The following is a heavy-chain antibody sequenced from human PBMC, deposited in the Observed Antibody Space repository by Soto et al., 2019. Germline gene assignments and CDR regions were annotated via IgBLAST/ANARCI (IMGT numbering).Heavy chain of an antibody. Sequence: QLVESGGGLVQPGGSLRLSCVASGFSFDDFAMHWVRQAPGKGLKWISGITWNSVSTDYANSVKGRFSVSRDNAKNSLYLQMSSLTTEDTALYFCAKERVRFLDAWGQGTLVTVSS. D-gene: IGHD3-3*01. CDR2: ITWNSVST. V-gene: IGHV3-9*01. CDR1: GFSFDDFA. J-gene: IGHJ5*02. CDR3: AKERVRFLDA.